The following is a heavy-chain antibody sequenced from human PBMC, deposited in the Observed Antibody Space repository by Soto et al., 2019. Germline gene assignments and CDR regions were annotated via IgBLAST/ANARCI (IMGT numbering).Heavy chain of an antibody. CDR3: ARDRGYKGWFDP. CDR1: GGSISSYY. D-gene: IGHD5-12*01. CDR2: IYYSGST. V-gene: IGHV4-59*01. Sequence: PSETLSLTCTVSGGSISSYYWSWIRQPPGKGLEWIGYIYYSGSTNYNPSLKSRVTISVDTSKNQFSLKLSSVTAADTAVYYCARDRGYKGWFDPWGQGTLVTVS. J-gene: IGHJ5*02.